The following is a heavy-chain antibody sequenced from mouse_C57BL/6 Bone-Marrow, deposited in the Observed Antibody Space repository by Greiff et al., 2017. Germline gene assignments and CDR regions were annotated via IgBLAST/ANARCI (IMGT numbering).Heavy chain of an antibody. J-gene: IGHJ3*01. V-gene: IGHV10-1*01. CDR2: IRSKSNNYAT. Sequence: EVKLMESGGGLVQPKGSLKLSCAASGFSFNTYAMNWVRQAPGKGLEWVARIRSKSNNYATYYADSVKDRFTISRDDSESMLYLQINNLKAEDTAIYYCDSSNPAWFAFWGQGTLVTVSA. CDR3: DSSNPAWFAF. D-gene: IGHD2-12*01. CDR1: GFSFNTYA.